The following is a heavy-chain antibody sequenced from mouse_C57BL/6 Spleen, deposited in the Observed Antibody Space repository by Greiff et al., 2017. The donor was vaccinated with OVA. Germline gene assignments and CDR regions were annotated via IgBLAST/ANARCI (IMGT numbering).Heavy chain of an antibody. CDR3: ARGGGSSYHWYFDV. CDR1: GYAFTNYL. J-gene: IGHJ1*03. D-gene: IGHD1-1*01. Sequence: VQLQQSGAELVRPGTSVKVSCKASGYAFTNYLIEWVKQRPGQGLEWIGVINPGSGGTNYNEKFKGKATLTADKSSSTAYMQLSSLTSEDSAVHFCARGGGSSYHWYFDVWGTGTTVTVSS. V-gene: IGHV1-54*01. CDR2: INPGSGGT.